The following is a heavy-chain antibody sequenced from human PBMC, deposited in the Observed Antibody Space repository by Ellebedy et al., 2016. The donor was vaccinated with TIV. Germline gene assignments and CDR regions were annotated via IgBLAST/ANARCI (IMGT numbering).Heavy chain of an antibody. J-gene: IGHJ6*01. CDR2: ISYDGSKK. V-gene: IGHV3-30*04. D-gene: IGHD3-3*02. CDR1: GFPFRSYA. Sequence: GESLKIPCVASGFPFRSYAIHWVRQAPGQGLGWVAVISYDGSKKYHVDSVKGRSTISRDDSKNTLYLQMNSLRAEDTAVYYCATSAGSCTFCYYYYYGMVVWGQGTTVTVSS. CDR3: ATSAGSCTFCYYYYYGMVV.